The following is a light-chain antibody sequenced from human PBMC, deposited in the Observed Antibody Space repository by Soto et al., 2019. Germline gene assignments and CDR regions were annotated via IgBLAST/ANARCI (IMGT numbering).Light chain of an antibody. CDR3: HQFGSSPYT. CDR1: RSLSSTY. J-gene: IGKJ2*01. CDR2: EAS. Sequence: ENVLTQSPGTLSLSPGERATLSCRASRSLSSTYLAWYQQKPGQPPRLLMYEASSRATGVPDRFSGSGSGTDFTLTISRLEPEDFAVYSCHQFGSSPYTFGQGTKLEIK. V-gene: IGKV3-20*01.